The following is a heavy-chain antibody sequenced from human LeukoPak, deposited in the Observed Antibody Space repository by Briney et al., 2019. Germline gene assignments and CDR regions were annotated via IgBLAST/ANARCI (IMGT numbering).Heavy chain of an antibody. V-gene: IGHV4-59*01. CDR1: GGSISSYY. Sequence: PSETLSLTCTVSGGSISSYYWSWIRQPPGKGLEWIGYIYYSGSTNYNPSLKSRVTISVDTSKNQFSLKLSSVTAADTAVYYCARGLRYSSSFGFDPWGQGTLVTVSS. CDR3: ARGLRYSSSFGFDP. D-gene: IGHD6-13*01. CDR2: IYYSGST. J-gene: IGHJ5*02.